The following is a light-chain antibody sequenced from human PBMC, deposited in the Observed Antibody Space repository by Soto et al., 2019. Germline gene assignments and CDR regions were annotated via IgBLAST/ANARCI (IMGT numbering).Light chain of an antibody. CDR3: QQYNNCVVT. CDR2: GAS. J-gene: IGKJ5*01. CDR1: QSVRSY. Sequence: EIVMTQSPGTLSVAPGERATLSCRASQSVRSYVAWYQHKPGQAPRLLIYGASNRATGIPARFIGSGSETDFALTINSLESEDFAIYYCQQYNNCVVTFDRAPRL. V-gene: IGKV3-15*01.